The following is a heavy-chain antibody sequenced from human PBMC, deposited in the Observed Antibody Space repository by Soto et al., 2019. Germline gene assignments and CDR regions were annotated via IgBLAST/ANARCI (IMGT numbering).Heavy chain of an antibody. CDR1: GGSISSSSYY. J-gene: IGHJ6*02. D-gene: IGHD3-3*01. CDR2: IYYSGST. V-gene: IGHV4-39*01. Sequence: SETLSLTCTVSGGSISSSSYYLGWIRQPPGKGLEWIGSIYYSGSTYYNPSLKSRVTISVDTSKNQFSLKLSSVTAADTAVYYCARQVKEWLVYYYYGMDVWGQGTTVTVSS. CDR3: ARQVKEWLVYYYYGMDV.